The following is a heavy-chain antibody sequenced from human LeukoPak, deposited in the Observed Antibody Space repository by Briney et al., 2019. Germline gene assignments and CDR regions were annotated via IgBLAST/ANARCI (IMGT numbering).Heavy chain of an antibody. CDR1: GFTFSSYS. D-gene: IGHD3-10*01. CDR2: ISSSSSYI. J-gene: IGHJ3*02. V-gene: IGHV3-21*01. Sequence: KPGGSLRLSCAASGFTFSSYSMNWVRQAPGKGLEWVSSISSSSSYIYYADSVKGRFTISRDNAKNSLYLQMNSLRAEDTAVYYCARERWFGDYDAFDIWGQGTMVTVSS. CDR3: ARERWFGDYDAFDI.